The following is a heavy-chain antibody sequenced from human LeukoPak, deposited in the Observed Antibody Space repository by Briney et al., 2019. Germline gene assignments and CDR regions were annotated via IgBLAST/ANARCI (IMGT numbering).Heavy chain of an antibody. CDR3: ARDVWTGVAVSDY. D-gene: IGHD6-19*01. CDR1: GLTFSSYW. V-gene: IGHV3-7*01. Sequence: VGSRRRCRGAAGLTFSSYWMSWVRKDPGKGLEWVASIKQDGSEKYYVDSVKGRFTISRDNAKTSVYLQLNSLRADDTAVYYCARDVWTGVAVSDYWGQGTLVTVSS. CDR2: IKQDGSEK. J-gene: IGHJ4*02.